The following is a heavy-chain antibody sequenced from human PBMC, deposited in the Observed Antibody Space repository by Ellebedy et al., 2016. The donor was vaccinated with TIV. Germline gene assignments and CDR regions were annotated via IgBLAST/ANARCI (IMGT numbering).Heavy chain of an antibody. D-gene: IGHD3-10*01. V-gene: IGHV3-30*14. CDR3: VKDREFGELLSYYFDY. J-gene: IGHJ4*02. CDR2: ISYDGSNK. CDR1: GFTFSSYA. Sequence: GGSLRLXCAASGFTFSSYAMHWVRQAPGKGLEWVAVISYDGSNKYYADSVKGRFTISRDNSKNTLYLQMSSLRAEDTAVYYCVKDREFGELLSYYFDYWGQGTLVTVSS.